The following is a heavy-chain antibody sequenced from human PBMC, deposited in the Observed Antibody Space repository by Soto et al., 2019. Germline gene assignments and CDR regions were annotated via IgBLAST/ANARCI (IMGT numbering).Heavy chain of an antibody. CDR2: MDPKTGNT. J-gene: IGHJ4*02. CDR3: ARGRGWRDY. CDR1: GYSFTSYD. Sequence: GASVKVSCKASGYSFTSYDINWVRQATGQRLEWMGWMDPKTGNTDYGQKFQGRVTMTRNTSISTAYMELSSLTSEDTAVYYCARGRGWRDYWGQGTLVTAPQ. V-gene: IGHV1-8*01. D-gene: IGHD6-19*01.